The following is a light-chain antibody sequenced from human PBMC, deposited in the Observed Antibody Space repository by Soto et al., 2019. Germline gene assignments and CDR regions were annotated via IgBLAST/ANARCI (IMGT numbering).Light chain of an antibody. J-gene: IGLJ2*01. Sequence: QSALTQPPSASGSPGQSVTISCTGTSSDVGGYNYVSWYQQHPGKAPKVMIYDVNKRPSGVPDRFSGSKSGNTASLTVSGLQAEDEGYYYCSSHAGGQNVVFGGGTKLTVL. V-gene: IGLV2-8*01. CDR1: SSDVGGYNY. CDR2: DVN. CDR3: SSHAGGQNVV.